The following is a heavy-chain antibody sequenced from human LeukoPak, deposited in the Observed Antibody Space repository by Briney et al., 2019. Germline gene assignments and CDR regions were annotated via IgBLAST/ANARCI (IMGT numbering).Heavy chain of an antibody. Sequence: GGSLRLSCAASGFTFSSHSMSWVRQAPGKGLEWVSSISSRTSYIFHADSVKGRFTISRDNAKNSLYLQMNSLRAEDTAVYYCARSEWGIVVVVQPDYWGQGTLVTVSS. CDR2: ISSRTSYI. CDR3: ARSEWGIVVVVQPDY. V-gene: IGHV3-21*01. J-gene: IGHJ4*02. CDR1: GFTFSSHS. D-gene: IGHD2-15*01.